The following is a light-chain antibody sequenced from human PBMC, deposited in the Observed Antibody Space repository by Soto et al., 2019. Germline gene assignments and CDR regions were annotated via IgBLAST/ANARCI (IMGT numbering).Light chain of an antibody. CDR3: CSYAGGTSVV. CDR1: SSDVGRYNL. V-gene: IGLV2-23*01. Sequence: QSALTQPASVSGSPGQSITISCTGSSSDVGRYNLVSWYQQNPGKAPKLIIYEDIERPSGVSNRFSGSKSGNTASLTISGLQTEEGADYYCCSYAGGTSVVFGGGTKLTVL. J-gene: IGLJ2*01. CDR2: EDI.